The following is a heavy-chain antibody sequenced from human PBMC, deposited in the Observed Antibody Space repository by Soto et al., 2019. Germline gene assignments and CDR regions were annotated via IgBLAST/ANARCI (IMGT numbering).Heavy chain of an antibody. CDR2: ISAYNGNT. D-gene: IGHD2-15*01. V-gene: IGHV1-18*01. CDR1: GYTFTSYG. Sequence: QVQLVQTRGRVKKPGASVKVSCKTSGYTFTSYGISWVRQAPGQELEWMGWISAYNGNTNYAQKLQGRVTMTTDTSTSTAYMELRSLRSDDTAVYYCARQYCSGGSCYFDYWGQGTLVTVSS. CDR3: ARQYCSGGSCYFDY. J-gene: IGHJ4*02.